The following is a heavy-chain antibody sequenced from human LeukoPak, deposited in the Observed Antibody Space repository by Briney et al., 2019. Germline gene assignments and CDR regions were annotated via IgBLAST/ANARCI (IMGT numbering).Heavy chain of an antibody. J-gene: IGHJ4*02. Sequence: GGSLRLSCAASGFTFSSYAMHWVRQAPGKGLEYVSAISTNGGSTYYANSVKGRFTISRDNSKNTLYLQMGSLRAEDMAVYYCARGDVIIVVVKGFDYWGKGTLVTVS. CDR2: ISTNGGST. V-gene: IGHV3-64*01. CDR3: ARGDVIIVVVKGFDY. D-gene: IGHD3-22*01. CDR1: GFTFSSYA.